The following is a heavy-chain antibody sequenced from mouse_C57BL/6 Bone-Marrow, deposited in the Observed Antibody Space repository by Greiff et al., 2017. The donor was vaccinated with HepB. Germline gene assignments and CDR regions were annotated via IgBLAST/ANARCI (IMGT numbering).Heavy chain of an antibody. V-gene: IGHV1-54*01. CDR1: GYAFTNYL. CDR2: INPGSGGT. J-gene: IGHJ3*01. Sequence: QVQLQQSGAELVRPGTSVKVSCKASGYAFTNYLIEWVKQRPGQGLEWIGVINPGSGGTNYNEKLKGKATLNADKSSSTAYMQLSSLTSEDSAFYFCARSQFITTVVATPAWFAYWGQGTLVTVSA. D-gene: IGHD1-1*01. CDR3: ARSQFITTVVATPAWFAY.